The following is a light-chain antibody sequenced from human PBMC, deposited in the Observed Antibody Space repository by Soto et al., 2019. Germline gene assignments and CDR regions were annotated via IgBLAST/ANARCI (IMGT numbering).Light chain of an antibody. J-gene: IGLJ2*01. CDR3: SSYTSTSTVV. V-gene: IGLV2-14*03. Sequence: QSVLTQPASVSGSPGQSITISCAGTNSDITTYNYVSWYQHLPGKAPKLMLYDVSKRPSGVSNRFSGSKSVNTASLTISGLQAEDEADYYCSSYTSTSTVVFGGGTKLTVL. CDR2: DVS. CDR1: NSDITTYNY.